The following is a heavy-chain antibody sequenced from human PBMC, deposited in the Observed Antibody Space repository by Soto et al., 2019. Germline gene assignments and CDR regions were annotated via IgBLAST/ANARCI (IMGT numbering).Heavy chain of an antibody. J-gene: IGHJ6*02. V-gene: IGHV4-59*01. D-gene: IGHD6-13*01. CDR1: GGSITNYY. Sequence: SETLSLTCTVSGGSITNYYWSWIRQPPGKGLEWIGFIYYSGSTNYNPSLKSRVTISVATSKNQVSLKLSSVTAADTAVYYCARDGTAVAAGYYRLDVWGQGTTVTV. CDR2: IYYSGST. CDR3: ARDGTAVAAGYYRLDV.